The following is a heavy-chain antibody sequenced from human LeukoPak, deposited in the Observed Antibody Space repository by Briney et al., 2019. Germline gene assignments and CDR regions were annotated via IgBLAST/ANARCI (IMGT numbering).Heavy chain of an antibody. CDR3: AKDASYYDFWSGYSQSSFDY. Sequence: GGSLRLSCAAPGFTFSSYDMSWVRQAPGRGLEWVPTISGGGDTTYYADSVKGRFTIPRDNSKNTLYLQMNSLRAEDTAVYYCAKDASYYDFWSGYSQSSFDYWGQGTLVTASS. J-gene: IGHJ4*02. V-gene: IGHV3-23*01. CDR2: ISGGGDTT. D-gene: IGHD3-3*01. CDR1: GFTFSSYD.